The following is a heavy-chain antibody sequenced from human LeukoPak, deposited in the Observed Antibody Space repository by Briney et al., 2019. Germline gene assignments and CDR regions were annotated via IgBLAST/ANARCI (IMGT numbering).Heavy chain of an antibody. Sequence: PSDTLSLTCAVSGYSIRSSNWWGWIRQPPGKGLEWIGSIYYSGSTYYNPSLKSRVTISVDTSKNQFSLKLSSVTAADTAVYYCARQGSSGWAQRIDYWGQGTLVTVSS. CDR1: GYSIRSSNW. CDR2: IYYSGST. V-gene: IGHV4-39*01. CDR3: ARQGSSGWAQRIDY. J-gene: IGHJ4*02. D-gene: IGHD6-19*01.